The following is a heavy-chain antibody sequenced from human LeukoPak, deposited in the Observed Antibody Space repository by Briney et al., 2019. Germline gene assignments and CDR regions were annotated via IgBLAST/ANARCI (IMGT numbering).Heavy chain of an antibody. CDR2: VNPNSGGT. J-gene: IGHJ4*02. CDR3: ARDFGSQWPYFDY. CDR1: GYTFTGYY. D-gene: IGHD6-19*01. V-gene: IGHV1-2*02. Sequence: ASVKVSCKASGYTFTGYYMHWVRQAPGQGLEWMGWVNPNSGGTNYAQKFQGRVTMTRDTSISTAYMELSRLRSDDTAVYYCARDFGSQWPYFDYWGQGTLVTVSS.